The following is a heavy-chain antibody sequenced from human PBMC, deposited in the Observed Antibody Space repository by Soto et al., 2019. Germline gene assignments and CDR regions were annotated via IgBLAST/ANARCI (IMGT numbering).Heavy chain of an antibody. D-gene: IGHD2-21*02. CDR3: TRLYWGGDCDFDS. CDR2: IRDKANSYAT. J-gene: IGHJ4*02. V-gene: IGHV3-73*02. Sequence: EVQLVESGGGLVQPGGSLKLSCAASGFTFSGSAMHWVRQASGKGLEWVGRIRDKANSYATAYTASVKGRFTISRDDSKNTAYLQMNSLQTEETAVYYCTRLYWGGDCDFDSWGQGTLVTVSS. CDR1: GFTFSGSA.